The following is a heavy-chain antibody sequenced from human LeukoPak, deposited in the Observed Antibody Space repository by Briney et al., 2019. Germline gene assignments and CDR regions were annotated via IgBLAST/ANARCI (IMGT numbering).Heavy chain of an antibody. CDR3: AREGSAFRYGGNPYFDY. J-gene: IGHJ4*02. CDR1: GDSISSSSYY. V-gene: IGHV4-39*07. D-gene: IGHD4-23*01. Sequence: SETLSLTCTVSGDSISSSSYYWGWIRQPPGKGLEWIGSIYYSGSTYYNPSLKSRVTISVDTSKNQFSLKLSSVTAADTAVYYCAREGSAFRYGGNPYFDYWGQGTLVTVSS. CDR2: IYYSGST.